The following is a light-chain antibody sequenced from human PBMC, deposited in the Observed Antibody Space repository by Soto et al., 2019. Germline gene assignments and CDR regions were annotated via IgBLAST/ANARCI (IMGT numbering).Light chain of an antibody. CDR2: AAS. Sequence: DIQMTQSPSSLSASVGDRVTITCRASQSISSYLNWYQKKPGQAPKLLIYAASSLQSGVPSRFSGSGSGTDFTLTISSLQPEDFATYYCQQSYSTLWTFGQGTKVEIK. CDR3: QQSYSTLWT. J-gene: IGKJ1*01. V-gene: IGKV1-39*01. CDR1: QSISSY.